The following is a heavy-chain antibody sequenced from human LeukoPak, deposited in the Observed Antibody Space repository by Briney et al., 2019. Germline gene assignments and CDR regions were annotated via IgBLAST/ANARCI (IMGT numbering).Heavy chain of an antibody. V-gene: IGHV4-39*02. J-gene: IGHJ6*03. CDR3: ARDLIYYGSGRYMDV. CDR2: IYYSGST. D-gene: IGHD3-10*01. Sequence: KPSETLSLTCTVSGGSIRSSSYYWGWIRQPPGKGLEWIGSIYYSGSTYYNPSLKSRVTISVDTSKNQFSLKLSSVTAADTAVYYCARDLIYYGSGRYMDVWGKGTTVTVSS. CDR1: GGSIRSSSYY.